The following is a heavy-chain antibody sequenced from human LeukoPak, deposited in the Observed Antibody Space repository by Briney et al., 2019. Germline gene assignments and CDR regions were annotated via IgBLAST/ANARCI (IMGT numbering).Heavy chain of an antibody. CDR3: ARGLRSYYYYMDV. Sequence: PSETLSLTCTVSGGSISSYYWSWIRQPPGKGLEWIGYIYYSGSTNYNPSLKSRVTISVDTSKNQFSLKLSSVTAADTAVYYCARGLRSYYYYMDVWGKGTTVTVSS. J-gene: IGHJ6*03. V-gene: IGHV4-59*01. CDR2: IYYSGST. CDR1: GGSISSYY. D-gene: IGHD5-12*01.